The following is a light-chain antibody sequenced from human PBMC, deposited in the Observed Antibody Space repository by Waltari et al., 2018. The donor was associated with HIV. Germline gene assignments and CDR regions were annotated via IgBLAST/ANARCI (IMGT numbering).Light chain of an antibody. Sequence: DIVMTQSPLSLSVAPGESASLSRGSSQSLRLNNGFDYLDWYRQEPGQSTQLLVYLGASRSSGIPERFSGSGSGANFTLNISRVEPADVGMYYCLQLLHTPRLSFGPGTRV. CDR2: LGA. CDR1: QSLRLNNGFDY. J-gene: IGKJ3*01. CDR3: LQLLHTPRLS. V-gene: IGKV2-28*01.